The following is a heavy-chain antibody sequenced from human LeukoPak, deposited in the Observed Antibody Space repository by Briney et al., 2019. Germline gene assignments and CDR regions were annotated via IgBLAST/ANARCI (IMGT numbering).Heavy chain of an antibody. D-gene: IGHD2-2*01. CDR1: GFTFTTYG. CDR2: IGGSGTRT. CDR3: ARGGYCSSTSCYFIPVVRSFDY. Sequence: PGGSLRLSCSASGFTFTTYGMNWVRQAPGKGLEWVSGIGGSGTRTYYADSVKGRFTISRDNAKNTLYLQMNSLRAEDTAVYYCARGGYCSSTSCYFIPVVRSFDYWGQGTLVTVSS. J-gene: IGHJ4*02. V-gene: IGHV3-23*01.